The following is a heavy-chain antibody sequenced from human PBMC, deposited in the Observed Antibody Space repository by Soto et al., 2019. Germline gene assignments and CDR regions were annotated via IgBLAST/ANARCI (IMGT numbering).Heavy chain of an antibody. J-gene: IGHJ4*02. D-gene: IGHD3-10*01. CDR2: INPILSMS. CDR3: ASSYGSGYRAFDY. Sequence: QVQLVQSGAEVKRPGSSVKVSCKASGDTFTFYSINWVRQAPGLGLEWMGRINPILSMSNYAQRFQGRVTMTADNSTSTAYMELSSLRSEDTAIYYRASSYGSGYRAFDYWGQGALVTVSS. CDR1: GDTFTFYS. V-gene: IGHV1-69*02.